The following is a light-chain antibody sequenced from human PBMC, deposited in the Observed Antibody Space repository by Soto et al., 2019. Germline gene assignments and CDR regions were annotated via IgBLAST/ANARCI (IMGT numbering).Light chain of an antibody. J-gene: IGLJ3*02. CDR1: SSNIGAGYD. CDR2: GNG. V-gene: IGLV1-40*01. Sequence: QLVLTQPPSVSGAPGQRVTISCTGSSSNIGAGYDVHWYQQVPGTAPKLLIYGNGNRPSGVPDRFSGSKSGTSASLAITGLQAEDEADYYCQSFDISLSGSVFGGGTKLTVL. CDR3: QSFDISLSGSV.